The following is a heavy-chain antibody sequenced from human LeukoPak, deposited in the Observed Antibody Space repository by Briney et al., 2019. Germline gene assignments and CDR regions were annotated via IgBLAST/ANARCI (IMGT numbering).Heavy chain of an antibody. CDR2: IIPIFGTA. Sequence: EASVKVSCKASGGTFSSYAISWVRQAPGQGLEWMGGIIPIFGTANYAQKFQGRVTITADESTSTAYMELSSLRSEDTAVYYCAREYCSSTSCYVRYFDYWGQGTLVTVSS. CDR3: AREYCSSTSCYVRYFDY. CDR1: GGTFSSYA. J-gene: IGHJ4*02. D-gene: IGHD2-2*01. V-gene: IGHV1-69*13.